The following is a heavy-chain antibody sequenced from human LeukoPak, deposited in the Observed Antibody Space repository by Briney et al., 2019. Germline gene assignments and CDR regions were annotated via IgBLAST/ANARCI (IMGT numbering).Heavy chain of an antibody. Sequence: PSETLSLTCTVSGYSISSGYYWGWIRQPPGQGLEWIGSIYHSGSTYYNPSLKSRVTISVDTSKNQFSLKLSSVTAADTAVYYCARDRPGYSYGPNWFDPWGQGTLVTVSS. CDR2: IYHSGST. J-gene: IGHJ5*02. CDR1: GYSISSGYY. D-gene: IGHD5-18*01. CDR3: ARDRPGYSYGPNWFDP. V-gene: IGHV4-38-2*02.